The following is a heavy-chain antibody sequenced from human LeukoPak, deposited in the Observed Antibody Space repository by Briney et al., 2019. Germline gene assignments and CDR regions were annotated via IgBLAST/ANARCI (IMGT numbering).Heavy chain of an antibody. Sequence: SETLSLTCTVSGGSISSYCWSWIRQPPGKGQEWIGYIYYSGSTNYNPSLKSRVTISVDTSKNQFSLKLSSVTAADTAVYYCARGYGDYVPIDIWGQGTMVTVSS. J-gene: IGHJ3*02. D-gene: IGHD4-17*01. CDR1: GGSISSYC. CDR3: ARGYGDYVPIDI. CDR2: IYYSGST. V-gene: IGHV4-59*01.